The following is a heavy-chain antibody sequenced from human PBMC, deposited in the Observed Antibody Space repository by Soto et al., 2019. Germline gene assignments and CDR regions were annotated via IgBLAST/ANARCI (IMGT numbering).Heavy chain of an antibody. V-gene: IGHV3-23*01. J-gene: IGHJ2*01. Sequence: EVQLLDSGGGLVQPGGSLRLSCAASGFMFSCCAMSWVRQAPGKGLEWVSTIHGDGDYSHYTDSVEGRFTISRDNSRNTLNLQMNSLRGDDTAVYYCAKSRGGGSDTNWSFAVRGRGTLVTVSS. D-gene: IGHD1-26*01. CDR1: GFMFSCCA. CDR3: AKSRGGGSDTNWSFAV. CDR2: IHGDGDYS.